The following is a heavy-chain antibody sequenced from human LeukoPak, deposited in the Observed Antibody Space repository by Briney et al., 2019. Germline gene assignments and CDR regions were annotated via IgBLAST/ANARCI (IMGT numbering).Heavy chain of an antibody. J-gene: IGHJ4*02. CDR2: IIPIFGTA. CDR1: GGTFSSYA. D-gene: IGHD3-3*01. CDR3: ARGPLETDWSGYYPQWY. V-gene: IGHV1-69*05. Sequence: ASVKVSCKASGGTFSSYAISWVRQAPGQGLEWMGGIIPIFGTANYAQKFQGRVTITTDESTSTAYMELSSLRSEDTAVYYCARGPLETDWSGYYPQWYWGQGTLVTVSS.